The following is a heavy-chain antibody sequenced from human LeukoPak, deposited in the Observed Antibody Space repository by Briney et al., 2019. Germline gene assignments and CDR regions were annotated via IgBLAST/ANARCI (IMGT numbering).Heavy chain of an antibody. CDR3: ARHQYSYGCY. D-gene: IGHD5-18*01. CDR2: INHSGST. Sequence: SETLSLTCAVYGGSFSGYYWSWIRQPPGKGLEWIGEINHSGSTNYNPSLKSRVTISVDTSKNRFSLKLSSVTAADTAVYYCARHQYSYGCYWGQGTLVTVSS. J-gene: IGHJ4*02. CDR1: GGSFSGYY. V-gene: IGHV4-34*01.